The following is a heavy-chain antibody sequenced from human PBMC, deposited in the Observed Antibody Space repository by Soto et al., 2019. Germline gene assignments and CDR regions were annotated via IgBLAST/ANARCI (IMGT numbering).Heavy chain of an antibody. V-gene: IGHV1-46*01. D-gene: IGHD4-17*01. Sequence: QVQLVQSGAEVKKPGASVKVSCKASGYTFTGYYLHWVRQAPGQGLEWMGWINPSGGSTSYAQKFQGRVTMTRDTSTSTVYMELSSRRSDDTAVYYCARDLADYGDFEPHHDDFDIWGQGTMVTVSS. CDR3: ARDLADYGDFEPHHDDFDI. CDR1: GYTFTGYY. J-gene: IGHJ3*02. CDR2: INPSGGST.